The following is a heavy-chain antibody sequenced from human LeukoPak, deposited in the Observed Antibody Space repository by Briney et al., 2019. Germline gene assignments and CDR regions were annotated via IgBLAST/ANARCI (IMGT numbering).Heavy chain of an antibody. CDR2: ISSSSSYI. CDR1: GFTFSSYS. Sequence: PGGSLRLSCAASGFTFSSYSMNWVRQAPGKGLEWVSSISSSSSYIYYADSVKGRFTISRDNAKNSLYLQMNSLRAEDTAVYYCAREKLLWFGELFQDPKYYGMDVWGQGTTVTVSS. J-gene: IGHJ6*02. CDR3: AREKLLWFGELFQDPKYYGMDV. V-gene: IGHV3-21*01. D-gene: IGHD3-10*01.